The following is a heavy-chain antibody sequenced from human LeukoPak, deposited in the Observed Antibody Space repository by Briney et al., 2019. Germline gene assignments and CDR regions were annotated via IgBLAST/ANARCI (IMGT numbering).Heavy chain of an antibody. J-gene: IGHJ4*02. V-gene: IGHV3-11*04. D-gene: IGHD1-26*01. CDR3: ARAYTGSFSGTLEY. CDR2: ISPSGITT. Sequence: GGSLRLSCAASGFTFSDYYMTWIRQAPGKGLEWVSYISPSGITTYYTDSVKGRFTISRDNAKNSPSLQINSLRVEDTAVYYCARAYTGSFSGTLEYWGRGTLVTVSS. CDR1: GFTFSDYY.